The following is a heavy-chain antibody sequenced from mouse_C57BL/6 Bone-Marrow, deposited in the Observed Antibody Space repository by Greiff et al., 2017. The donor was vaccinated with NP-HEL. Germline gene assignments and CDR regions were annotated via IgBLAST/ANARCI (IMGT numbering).Heavy chain of an antibody. J-gene: IGHJ1*03. CDR3: ARDYYGSSLGCFDV. D-gene: IGHD1-1*01. Sequence: EVKLMESGVGLVKPGGSLKLSCAASGFTFSSYAMSWVRQTPEKRLEWVATISDGGSYTYYPDNVKGRFTISRDNAKNNLYLQMSHLKSEDTAMYYCARDYYGSSLGCFDVWGTGTTVTVSS. CDR2: ISDGGSYT. V-gene: IGHV5-4*01. CDR1: GFTFSSYA.